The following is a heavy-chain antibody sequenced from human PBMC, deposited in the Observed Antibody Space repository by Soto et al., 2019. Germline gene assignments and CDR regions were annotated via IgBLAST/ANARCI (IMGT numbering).Heavy chain of an antibody. Sequence: EVQLLESGGGLVQPGGSLRLSCAASGFTFSSCAMGWVRQAQGKGLEWVSDIIDSGGSTYYADPVKGRFTISRDNSKSTLYLQMNSLRAEDTALYYCAKGRSYYYYYGVDVWGQGTTVTVSS. J-gene: IGHJ6*02. CDR1: GFTFSSCA. CDR2: IIDSGGST. V-gene: IGHV3-23*01. CDR3: AKGRSYYYYYGVDV.